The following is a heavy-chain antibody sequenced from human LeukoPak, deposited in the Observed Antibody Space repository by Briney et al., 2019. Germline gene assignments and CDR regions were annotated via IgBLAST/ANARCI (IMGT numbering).Heavy chain of an antibody. CDR1: GYKFTSYG. V-gene: IGHV1-18*04. Sequence: ASVKVSCKASGYKFTSYGISWVRQAPGQGLEWMGWISPYNGNTQYAPQVQGRVTITTDTSTSTTYMELRSLRSDDTAVYYCARDLRVSSSRGFGLSVIIGDGGQGTLVSVS. CDR3: ARDLRVSSSRGFGLSVIIGD. J-gene: IGHJ4*02. D-gene: IGHD6-13*01. CDR2: ISPYNGNT.